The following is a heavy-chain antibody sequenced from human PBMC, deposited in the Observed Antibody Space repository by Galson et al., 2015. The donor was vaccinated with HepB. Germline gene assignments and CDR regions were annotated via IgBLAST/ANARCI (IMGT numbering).Heavy chain of an antibody. CDR2: ISADGGNT. D-gene: IGHD4/OR15-4a*01. V-gene: IGHV3-30*04. CDR1: GFTFSSYA. Sequence: SLRLSCEASGFTFSSYAIRWVRQAPGQGLEWVAVISADGGNTYYADTVKGRFTITRDNSTSTVYMRMNSLRPDDTAVYYCASRWAGGYGAYDMWGQGTMVTVSS. J-gene: IGHJ3*02. CDR3: ASRWAGGYGAYDM.